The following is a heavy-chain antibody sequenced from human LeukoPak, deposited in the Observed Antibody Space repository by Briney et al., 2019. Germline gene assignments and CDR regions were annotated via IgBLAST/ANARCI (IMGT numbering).Heavy chain of an antibody. Sequence: PGGSLRLSCAASGFTFSSYGMHWVRQAPGKGLEWVAVISYDGSNKYYADSVKGRFTISRDNSKNTLYLQMNSLRAEDTAVYYCAKDLVTAGPGESWGQGTLVIVSS. J-gene: IGHJ4*02. V-gene: IGHV3-30*18. D-gene: IGHD2-21*02. CDR2: ISYDGSNK. CDR1: GFTFSSYG. CDR3: AKDLVTAGPGES.